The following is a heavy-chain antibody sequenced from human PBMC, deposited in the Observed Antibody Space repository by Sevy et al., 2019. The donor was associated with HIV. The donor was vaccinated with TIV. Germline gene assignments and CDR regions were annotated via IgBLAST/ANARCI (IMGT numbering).Heavy chain of an antibody. CDR1: GFTFSSYW. V-gene: IGHV3-7*01. CDR3: ARIRWDYYDGRGHHSGFDY. CDR2: IKEDGSEK. Sequence: GGSLRLSCAASGFTFSSYWMSWVRQAPGKGLEWVANIKEDGSEKYHVYSVKGRFTISRDNAKNLLYLQMNSLRAEDTAVYHCARIRWDYYDGRGHHSGFDYWGQGTLVTVSS. D-gene: IGHD3-22*01. J-gene: IGHJ4*02.